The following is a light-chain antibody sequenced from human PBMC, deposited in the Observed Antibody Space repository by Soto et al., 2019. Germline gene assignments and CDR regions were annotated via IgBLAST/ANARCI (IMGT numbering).Light chain of an antibody. CDR1: QDISNY. CDR2: DAS. CDR3: QQYDNLSLT. J-gene: IGKJ4*01. V-gene: IGKV1-33*01. Sequence: DIQMTQSPSSLSASVGDRVTITCQASQDISNYLNWYQQKPGKALKLLLFDASNMETGVPSRFSGSGSGTDFTFTISSLQPEDIATYYCQQYDNLSLTFGGGTKVEIK.